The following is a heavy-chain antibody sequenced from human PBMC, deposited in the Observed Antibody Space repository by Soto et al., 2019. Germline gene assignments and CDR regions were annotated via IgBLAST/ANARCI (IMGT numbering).Heavy chain of an antibody. Sequence: GGSMRLSCAASGFTFSSYAMSWVRQAPGKGLEWVSAISGSGGSTYYADSVKGRFTISRDNSKNTLYLQMNSLRAEDTAVYYCANSFRSSITMVGGVIDYYYYGMDVWGKGTTVTVSS. CDR3: ANSFRSSITMVGGVIDYYYYGMDV. CDR1: GFTFSSYA. V-gene: IGHV3-23*01. CDR2: ISGSGGST. J-gene: IGHJ6*04. D-gene: IGHD3-10*01.